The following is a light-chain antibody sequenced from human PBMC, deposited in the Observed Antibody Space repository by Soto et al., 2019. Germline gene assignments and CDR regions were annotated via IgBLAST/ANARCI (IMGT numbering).Light chain of an antibody. CDR3: QQYGSSSYT. J-gene: IGKJ2*01. CDR1: PKVFRQV. Sequence: EIVLTQSPGTLSLSPGGRANLSCMASPKVFRQVVAWYQQKPGQAPRLLIYGASSRATGIPDRFSGSGSGTDFTLTISGLEPEDFAVYYCQQYGSSSYTFGQGTKLEIK. CDR2: GAS. V-gene: IGKV3-20*01.